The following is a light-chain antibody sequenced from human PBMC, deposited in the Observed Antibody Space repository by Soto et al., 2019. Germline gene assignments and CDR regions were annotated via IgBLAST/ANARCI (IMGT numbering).Light chain of an antibody. CDR2: DAT. CDR1: TGGVTSGHH. CDR3: LLSYSGVRL. J-gene: IGLJ2*01. V-gene: IGLV7-46*01. Sequence: QAVVTQEPSLTVSPGGTVTLTCASSTGGVTSGHHPYWFQQKPGQAPRTLIYDATKKHSWTPARFSGSLLGGNAALTLSGAQPEDEADYYCLLSYSGVRLFGGGTKLTVL.